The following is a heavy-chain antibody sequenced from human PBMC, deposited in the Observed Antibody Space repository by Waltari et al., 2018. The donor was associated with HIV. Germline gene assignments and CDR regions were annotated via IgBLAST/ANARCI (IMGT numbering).Heavy chain of an antibody. CDR3: ASARETMGVDFDS. CDR2: VIPVAGTA. Sequence: QVQLVQSGAEVKKPGSSVTISCKASGGALISHSFTWVRQAPGQGLEGMGRVIPVAGTANKAQRFQDRLTITAEKITTTVYMELRSLRLDDTAMYYCASARETMGVDFDSWGQGTPVTV. CDR1: GGALISHS. J-gene: IGHJ4*02. V-gene: IGHV1-69*08. D-gene: IGHD3-10*01.